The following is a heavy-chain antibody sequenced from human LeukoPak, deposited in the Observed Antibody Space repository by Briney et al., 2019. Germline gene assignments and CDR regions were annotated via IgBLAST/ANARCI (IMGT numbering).Heavy chain of an antibody. CDR3: ARPNLVVVVPAPIDY. D-gene: IGHD2-2*01. CDR1: GFTFSSYA. V-gene: IGHV3-30-3*01. Sequence: PGRSLRLSCAASGFTFSSYAMSWVRQAPGKGLEWVAVISYDGSNKYYADSVKGRFTISRDNSKNTLYLQMNSLRAEDTAVYYCARPNLVVVVPAPIDYWGQGTLVTVSS. CDR2: ISYDGSNK. J-gene: IGHJ4*02.